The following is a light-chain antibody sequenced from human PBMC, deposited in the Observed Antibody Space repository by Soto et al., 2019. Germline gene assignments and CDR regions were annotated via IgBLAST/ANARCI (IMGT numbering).Light chain of an antibody. CDR1: SSDIGGYDY. CDR2: DVS. Sequence: QSVLTQPASVSGSPGQSITISCTGSSSDIGGYDYVSWYQQYPGKAPKLMIYDVSNRPSGVSNRFSGSKSGNTASLTISGLQADDESDYYCSSFTSSTIRVFGTGTKLTVL. V-gene: IGLV2-14*03. CDR3: SSFTSSTIRV. J-gene: IGLJ1*01.